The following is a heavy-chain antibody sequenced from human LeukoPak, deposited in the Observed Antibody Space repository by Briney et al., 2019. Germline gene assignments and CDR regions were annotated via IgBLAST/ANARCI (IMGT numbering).Heavy chain of an antibody. D-gene: IGHD5-18*01. CDR2: IYSGGST. V-gene: IGHV3-53*01. Sequence: GGSLRLSCAASGFIVSSDYMSWVRQAPGKGLEWVSVIYSGGSTFYADSVKGRFTISRDNSKNTLYLQMNSLRVEDTAVYYCARDLGYNYGFSHWGQGTMVTVSS. CDR1: GFIVSSDY. CDR3: ARDLGYNYGFSH. J-gene: IGHJ3*01.